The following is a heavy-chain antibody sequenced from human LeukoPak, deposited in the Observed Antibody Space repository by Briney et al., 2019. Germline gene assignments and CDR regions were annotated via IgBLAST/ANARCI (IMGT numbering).Heavy chain of an antibody. CDR3: ARAPRITIFGVVIPGDYYYYMDD. D-gene: IGHD3-3*01. CDR1: GYTFTSYG. Sequence: ASVKVSCKASGYTFTSYGMSWVRQAPGQGLEWMGWISAYNGNTNYAQKLQGRVTMTTDTSTSTAYMELRSLRSDYTAVYYCARAPRITIFGVVIPGDYYYYMDDWGKGTTVTVSS. J-gene: IGHJ6*03. CDR2: ISAYNGNT. V-gene: IGHV1-18*01.